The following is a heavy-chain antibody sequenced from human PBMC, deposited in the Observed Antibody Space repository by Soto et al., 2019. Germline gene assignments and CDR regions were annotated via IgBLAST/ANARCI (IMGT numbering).Heavy chain of an antibody. J-gene: IGHJ6*02. CDR1: GFSVTTNY. CDR3: AKKPQCSIQGWAFGMDV. V-gene: IGHV3-53*02. CDR2: TFTGGST. Sequence: EVQLVETGGGLIQPGGSLRLSCLASGFSVTTNYIIWVRQPPGKGLEWVSTTFTGGSTHYADSLKGRFSISRDNSKNTVYLQMNYLRVDDTAVYYCAKKPQCSIQGWAFGMDVWGQGTTVSVSS. D-gene: IGHD3-10*02.